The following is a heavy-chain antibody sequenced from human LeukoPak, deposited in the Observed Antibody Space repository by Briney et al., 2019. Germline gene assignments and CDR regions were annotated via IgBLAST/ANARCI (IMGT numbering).Heavy chain of an antibody. Sequence: GGSLRLSCAAPGFTFSNAWTSWVRQAPGKGLEWVGRIKSKTDGGTTDYAAPVRGRFTISRDDSKNTLYLQMDSLKTEDTAVYYCTLYCSNGVCYSGGYYYYYGMDVWGQGTTVTVS. V-gene: IGHV3-15*01. J-gene: IGHJ6*02. CDR3: TLYCSNGVCYSGGYYYYYGMDV. D-gene: IGHD2-8*01. CDR2: IKSKTDGGTT. CDR1: GFTFSNAW.